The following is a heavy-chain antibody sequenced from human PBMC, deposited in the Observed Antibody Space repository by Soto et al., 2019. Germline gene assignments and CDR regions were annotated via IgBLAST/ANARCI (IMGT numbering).Heavy chain of an antibody. CDR3: ARDTDTPTVTTYAFDI. Sequence: VGSLRLSCAASGFTFSSYSMNWVRQAPGKGLEWVSSISSSSSYIYYADSVKGRFTISRDNAKNSLYLQMNSLRAEDTAVYYCARDTDTPTVTTYAFDIWGQGTMVTVSS. CDR2: ISSSSSYI. D-gene: IGHD4-17*01. CDR1: GFTFSSYS. V-gene: IGHV3-21*01. J-gene: IGHJ3*02.